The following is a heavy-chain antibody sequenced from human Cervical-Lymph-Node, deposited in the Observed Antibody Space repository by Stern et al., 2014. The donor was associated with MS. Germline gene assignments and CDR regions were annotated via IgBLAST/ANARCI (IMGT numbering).Heavy chain of an antibody. CDR2: ISPVDSET. CDR3: ARQGCATTSCHTIDS. D-gene: IGHD2-2*02. V-gene: IGHV5-51*01. Sequence: EVQLVESGAEVKKPGQSLKISCKGSGYSFTNSWIGWVRQMPGKGLELMGIISPVDSETSYSPSFQGQVTISVDKSINTAYVQWTSLEASDTAMYYCARQGCATTSCHTIDSWGQGTLITVSS. J-gene: IGHJ4*02. CDR1: GYSFTNSW.